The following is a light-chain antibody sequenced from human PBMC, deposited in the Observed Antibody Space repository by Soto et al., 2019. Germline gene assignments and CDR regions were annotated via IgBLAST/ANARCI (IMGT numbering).Light chain of an antibody. J-gene: IGKJ5*01. Sequence: VLTQFPATLTLSPGERVTLSCRASQSVRSNLAWYQQKPGQSPRLLIYGASTRATGIPARFSGSGSGTDFTLTISSLEPEDFAVYYCQQRSNWRITFGQGTRLGI. CDR1: QSVRSN. CDR2: GAS. CDR3: QQRSNWRIT. V-gene: IGKV3-11*01.